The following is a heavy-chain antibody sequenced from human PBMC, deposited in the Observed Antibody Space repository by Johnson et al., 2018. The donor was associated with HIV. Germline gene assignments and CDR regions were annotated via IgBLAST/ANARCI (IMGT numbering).Heavy chain of an antibody. CDR2: ISYDGSKI. CDR1: GFTFSSYA. D-gene: IGHD1-7*01. J-gene: IGHJ3*01. V-gene: IGHV3-30*04. Sequence: QMLLVESGGGVVQPGRSLRLSCAASGFTFSSYAMHWVRQAPGKGLEWVAVISYDGSKIYHADSVKGRFTISRDNSKNMLYLQMKSLRPDDTAVYYCASGGGYELRESDAFEVWGQGTVVTVSS. CDR3: ASGGGYELRESDAFEV.